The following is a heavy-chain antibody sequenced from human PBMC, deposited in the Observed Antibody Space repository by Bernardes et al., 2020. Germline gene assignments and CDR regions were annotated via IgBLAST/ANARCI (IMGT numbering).Heavy chain of an antibody. Sequence: GGSLRLSCAASGFTFSSYGMHWVRQAPGKGLEWVAVISYDGSNKYYADSVKGRFTISRDNSKNTLYLQMNSLRAEDTAVYYCAKDGGCSGGSCYLDYWGQGTLVTVSS. J-gene: IGHJ4*02. D-gene: IGHD2-15*01. CDR1: GFTFSSYG. V-gene: IGHV3-30*18. CDR2: ISYDGSNK. CDR3: AKDGGCSGGSCYLDY.